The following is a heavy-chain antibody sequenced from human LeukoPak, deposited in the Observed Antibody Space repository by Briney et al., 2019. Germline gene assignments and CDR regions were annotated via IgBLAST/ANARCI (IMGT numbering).Heavy chain of an antibody. Sequence: GESLKISCKGSGYSFTSYWISWVRQMPGKGLEWMGRIDPSDSYTNYSPSFQDHVTISADKSISTAYLQWSSLKASDTAMYYCAKSGPAAPYYYYYGMDVWGKGTTVTVSS. V-gene: IGHV5-10-1*01. D-gene: IGHD2-2*01. CDR1: GYSFTSYW. CDR3: AKSGPAAPYYYYYGMDV. CDR2: IDPSDSYT. J-gene: IGHJ6*04.